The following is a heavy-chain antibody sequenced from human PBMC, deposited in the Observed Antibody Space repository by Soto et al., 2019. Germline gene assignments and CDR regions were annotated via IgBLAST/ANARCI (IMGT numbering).Heavy chain of an antibody. CDR1: GFTFSSYA. CDR2: ISSSSSYT. V-gene: IGHV3-21*01. CDR3: ARDRQNDY. J-gene: IGHJ4*02. Sequence: GGSLRLSCAASGFTFSSYAMSWVRQAPGKGLEWVSAISSSSSYTNYADSVKGRFTISRDNAKNSLYLQMNSLRAEDTAVYYCARDRQNDYWGQGTLVTVSS.